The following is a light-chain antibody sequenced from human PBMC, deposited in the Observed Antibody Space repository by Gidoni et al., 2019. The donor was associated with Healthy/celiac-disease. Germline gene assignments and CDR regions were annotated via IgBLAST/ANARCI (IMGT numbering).Light chain of an antibody. CDR3: CSYAGGRV. CDR1: SSDVGSYNL. V-gene: IGLV2-23*01. J-gene: IGLJ3*02. Sequence: QSALTQPASVSGSPGQSITISCTGTSSDVGSYNLVSWYQQQPGKAPKLMIYEGSKRPSGVSNRFSGSKSGNTASLTISGLQAEDGADYYCCSYAGGRVFGGGTKLTVL. CDR2: EGS.